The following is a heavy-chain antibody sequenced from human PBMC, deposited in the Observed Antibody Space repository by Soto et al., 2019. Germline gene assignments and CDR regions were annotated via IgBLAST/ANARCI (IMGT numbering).Heavy chain of an antibody. J-gene: IGHJ4*02. CDR2: IIPIFGTR. D-gene: IGHD4-17*01. Sequence: QVQLVQSAAEVKRPGSSVKVSCKASGGTFNNHVINWVRQAPGQGLEWMGEIIPIFGTRNYAQEFQGRVTMIADETTTTAYMELSSLRSEDTAVYYCATDQTPVGTYGGNSLDYWGQGTLVIVST. V-gene: IGHV1-69*12. CDR1: GGTFNNHV. CDR3: ATDQTPVGTYGGNSLDY.